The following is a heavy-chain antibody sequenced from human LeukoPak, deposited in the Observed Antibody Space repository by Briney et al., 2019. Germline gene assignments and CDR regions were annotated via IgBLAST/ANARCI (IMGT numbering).Heavy chain of an antibody. Sequence: GGSLRLSCAASGFTFSDYYMTWISQVPGKGLEWVSYISGVADVIYYADSVKGRFTISRDNAKSSVYLQMNSLRVEDTALYYCARGGAHGMDVWGQGTTVTVSS. CDR1: GFTFSDYY. CDR3: ARGGAHGMDV. J-gene: IGHJ6*02. CDR2: ISGVADVI. D-gene: IGHD1-26*01. V-gene: IGHV3-11*01.